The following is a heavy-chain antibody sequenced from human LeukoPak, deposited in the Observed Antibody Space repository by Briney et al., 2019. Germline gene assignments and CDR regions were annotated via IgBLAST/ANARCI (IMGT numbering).Heavy chain of an antibody. D-gene: IGHD6-6*01. CDR3: ARDQGGYSSSPGEFDY. CDR2: TYYRSKWYN. Sequence: PSQTLSPTCAISGDSVSSNSAAWNWIRQSPSRGLEWLGRTYYRSKWYNDYAVSVKSRITINPDTSKNQFSLQLNSVTPEDTAVYYCARDQGGYSSSPGEFDYWGQGTLVTVSS. V-gene: IGHV6-1*01. CDR1: GDSVSSNSAA. J-gene: IGHJ4*02.